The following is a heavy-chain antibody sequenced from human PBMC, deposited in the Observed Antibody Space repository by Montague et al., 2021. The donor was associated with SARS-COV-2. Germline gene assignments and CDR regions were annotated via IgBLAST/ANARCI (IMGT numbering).Heavy chain of an antibody. D-gene: IGHD3-9*01. J-gene: IGHJ6*02. CDR2: IDWDDDK. CDR3: ARMPYDILTGSGYYGMDV. CDR1: GFSLSTSGMC. Sequence: VKPTQTLTLTCTFSGFSLSTSGMCVSWIRQPPGKALGRLALIDWDDDKYYSTSLKTRLTISKDTSKNQVVLTMTNMDPVDTATYYCARMPYDILTGSGYYGMDVWGQGTTVTVSS. V-gene: IGHV2-70*01.